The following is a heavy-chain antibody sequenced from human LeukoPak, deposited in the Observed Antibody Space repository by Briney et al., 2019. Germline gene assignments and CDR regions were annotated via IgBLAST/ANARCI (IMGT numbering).Heavy chain of an antibody. CDR2: ISAYNGHT. CDR3: VRAERTAITHDY. V-gene: IGHV1-18*01. Sequence: ASVKVSYKASGYTFTDFGVSWVRQAPGQGLEWMGWISAYNGHTNYAQKLQDRVTMTTDTSTSTAYMELRSLRSDDTAVYYCVRAERTAITHDYWGQGTLVTVSS. J-gene: IGHJ4*02. CDR1: GYTFTDFG. D-gene: IGHD5-18*01.